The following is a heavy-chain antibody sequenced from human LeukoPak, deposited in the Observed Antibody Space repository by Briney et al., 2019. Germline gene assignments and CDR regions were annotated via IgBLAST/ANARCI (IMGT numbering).Heavy chain of an antibody. CDR2: ISGSEGST. J-gene: IGHJ3*02. D-gene: IGHD1-1*01. V-gene: IGHV3-23*01. Sequence: GGSLSLSCAAWGLTLSRYAMTWLRQAPGKGLEWVSVISGSEGSTYYADSVKGRFTISRDNSKNTLYLQMNTLRAEDTAIYYCTKRGADWNHAFAIWGQRTVVTVSS. CDR3: TKRGADWNHAFAI. CDR1: GLTLSRYA.